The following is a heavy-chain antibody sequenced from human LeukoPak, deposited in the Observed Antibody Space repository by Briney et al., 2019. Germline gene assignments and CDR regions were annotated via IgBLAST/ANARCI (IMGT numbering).Heavy chain of an antibody. CDR2: IIPIFGTA. V-gene: IGHV1-69*05. D-gene: IGHD2-2*01. J-gene: IGHJ6*03. CDR3: ASVTKDIVVVPAAEYYYYYYMDV. Sequence: SVKVSCKASGGTFSSYAISWVRQAPGQGLEWMGGIIPIFGTANYAQKFQGRVTITTDESTSTAYMELSSLRSEDTAVYYCASVTKDIVVVPAAEYYYYYYMDVWGKGTTVTVSS. CDR1: GGTFSSYA.